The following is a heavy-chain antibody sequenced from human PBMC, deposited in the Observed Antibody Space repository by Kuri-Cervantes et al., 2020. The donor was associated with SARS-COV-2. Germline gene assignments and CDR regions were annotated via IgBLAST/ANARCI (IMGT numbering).Heavy chain of an antibody. V-gene: IGHV4-39*01. J-gene: IGHJ4*02. CDR1: GGSISSSSYY. CDR2: IYYSGST. D-gene: IGHD3-16*01. CDR3: ARLLPGPVDY. Sequence: SETLSLTCTVSGGSISSSSYYRGWIRQPPGKGLEWIGSIYYSGSTYYNPSLKSRVTISVDTSKNQFSLKLSSVTAADTAVYYCARLLPGPVDYWGQGTLVTVSS.